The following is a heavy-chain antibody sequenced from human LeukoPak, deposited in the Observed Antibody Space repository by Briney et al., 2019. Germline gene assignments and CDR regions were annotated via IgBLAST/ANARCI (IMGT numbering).Heavy chain of an antibody. D-gene: IGHD6-13*01. CDR2: IIPIFGTA. CDR3: ARVTGVAAGEYYFDY. Sequence: SVKVSCKASGGTFSSYAISWVRQAPGQGLEWMGGIIPIFGTANYAQKFQGRVTITTDESTSTAYMELSSLGSEDTAVYYCARVTGVAAGEYYFDYWGQGTLVTVSS. J-gene: IGHJ4*02. V-gene: IGHV1-69*05. CDR1: GGTFSSYA.